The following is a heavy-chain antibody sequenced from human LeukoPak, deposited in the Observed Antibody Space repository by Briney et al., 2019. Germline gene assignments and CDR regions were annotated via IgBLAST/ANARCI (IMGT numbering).Heavy chain of an antibody. CDR1: GYTFNGYF. CDR2: ISPSSGVT. CDR3: ARDLSSTPNWEFDY. J-gene: IGHJ4*02. Sequence: ASVKVSCNTSGYTFNGYFIHWVRQAAGQGLEWMGRISPSSGVTEYAQNFQGRVAMSRDTSISTASMELSWLTSDDTAVYYCARDLSSTPNWEFDYWGQGTLVTVSS. D-gene: IGHD7-27*01. V-gene: IGHV1-2*06.